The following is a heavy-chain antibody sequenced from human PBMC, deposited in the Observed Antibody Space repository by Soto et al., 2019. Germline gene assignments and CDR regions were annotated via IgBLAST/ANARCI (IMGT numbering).Heavy chain of an antibody. D-gene: IGHD4-17*01. CDR2: IYYSGST. V-gene: IGHV4-39*01. CDR1: GGSISSSSYY. J-gene: IGHJ5*02. CDR3: ARHVVDYLNWFDP. Sequence: PSETLSLTCTVSGGSISSSSYYWGWIRQPPGKGLEWIGSIYYSGSTYYNPSLKSRVTISVDTSKNQFSLKLSSVTAADTAVYYCARHVVDYLNWFDPWGQGTLVTVSS.